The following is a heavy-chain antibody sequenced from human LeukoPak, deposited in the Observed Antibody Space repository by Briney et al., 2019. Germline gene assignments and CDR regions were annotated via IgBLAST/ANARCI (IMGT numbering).Heavy chain of an antibody. Sequence: ASVKVSCKASGYTFTSYGISWVRQAPGQGLEWMGWISAYNGNTNYAQKLQGRVTMTTDTSTSTAYMELRSLRSDDTAVYYCAKDRGYSSSWPVEYFQHWGQGTLVTVSS. CDR1: GYTFTSYG. D-gene: IGHD6-13*01. CDR2: ISAYNGNT. J-gene: IGHJ1*01. V-gene: IGHV1-18*01. CDR3: AKDRGYSSSWPVEYFQH.